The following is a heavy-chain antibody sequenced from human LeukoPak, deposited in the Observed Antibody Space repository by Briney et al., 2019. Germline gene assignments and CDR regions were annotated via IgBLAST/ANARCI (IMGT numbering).Heavy chain of an antibody. CDR1: GGTFSSYA. V-gene: IGHV1-69*04. CDR2: IIPILGIA. D-gene: IGHD6-13*01. J-gene: IGHJ4*02. Sequence: GASVKVSCKASGGTFSSYAISWVRQAPGQGLEWMGRIIPILGIANYAQKFQGRVTITADKSTSTAYMELSSLRSEDTAVYYCARGGSSWIFDYWGQGTLVTVSS. CDR3: ARGGSSWIFDY.